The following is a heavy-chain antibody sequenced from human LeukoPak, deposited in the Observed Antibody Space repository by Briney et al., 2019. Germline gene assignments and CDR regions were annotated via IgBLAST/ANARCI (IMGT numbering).Heavy chain of an antibody. D-gene: IGHD2-2*03. CDR3: ARDLDNYFDY. CDR2: IKYVGSEK. CDR1: GFTFSSYW. V-gene: IGHV3-7*01. J-gene: IGHJ4*02. Sequence: PGGSLRLSCAASGFTFSSYWMSWVRQAPGKGLEWVANIKYVGSEKYYVDSVKGRFTISRDNAKNSLYLQMNTLRAEDTAVYYCARDLDNYFDYWGRGTLVTVSS.